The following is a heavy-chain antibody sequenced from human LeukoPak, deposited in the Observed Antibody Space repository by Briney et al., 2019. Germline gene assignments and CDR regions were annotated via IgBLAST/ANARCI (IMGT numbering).Heavy chain of an antibody. CDR2: ISGSGSTI. V-gene: IGHV3-11*01. CDR1: GFTFSDYY. D-gene: IGHD3-22*01. CDR3: ASDPARDYYDTSGYFRWVDY. Sequence: GGSLRLSCAASGFTFSDYYISWIRQAPGKGLEWVSYISGSGSTIYYADSVKGRFTISRDNAKNSLYLQMNSLRAEDTAVYYCASDPARDYYDTSGYFRWVDYWGQGTLVTVSS. J-gene: IGHJ4*02.